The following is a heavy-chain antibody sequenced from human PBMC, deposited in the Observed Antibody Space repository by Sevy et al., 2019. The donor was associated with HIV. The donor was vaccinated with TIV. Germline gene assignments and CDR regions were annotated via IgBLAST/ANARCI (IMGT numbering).Heavy chain of an antibody. J-gene: IGHJ4*01. Sequence: GGSLRLSCAASGFSFSIYWMSWVRQAPGKGLEWVATMKQDGSEEDYVDSVKGRFTISIDNAKNSLFLQMNSLSAEDTAVYYCVREGLGGYSYSLDYWGHGTLVTVSS. CDR3: VREGLGGYSYSLDY. CDR2: MKQDGSEE. CDR1: GFSFSIYW. V-gene: IGHV3-7*01. D-gene: IGHD5-18*01.